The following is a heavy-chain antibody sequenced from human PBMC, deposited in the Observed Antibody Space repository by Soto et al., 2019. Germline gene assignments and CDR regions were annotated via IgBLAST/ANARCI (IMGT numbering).Heavy chain of an antibody. CDR2: ISYDGSNK. V-gene: IGHV3-30*18. Sequence: QVQLVESGGGVVQPGRSLRLSCGASGFTFNRYGMHWVRQAPGKGLEWVAVISYDGSNKYYADSVKGRFTISRDNSRNTLHLQMNSLRAEDTAVYYCAEAVDITVRGVPPSDCWGQGTLVIVSS. CDR3: AEAVDITVRGVPPSDC. CDR1: GFTFNRYG. J-gene: IGHJ4*02. D-gene: IGHD3-10*01.